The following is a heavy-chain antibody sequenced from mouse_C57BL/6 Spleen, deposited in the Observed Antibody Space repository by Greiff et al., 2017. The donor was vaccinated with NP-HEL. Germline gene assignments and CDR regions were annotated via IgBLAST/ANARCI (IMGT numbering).Heavy chain of an antibody. CDR1: GYTFTSYW. V-gene: IGHV1-50*01. D-gene: IGHD2-2*01. J-gene: IGHJ2*01. Sequence: QVQLKQPGAELVKPGASVKLSCKASGYTFTSYWMQWVKQRPGQGLEWIGEIDPSDSYTNYNQKFKGKATLTVDTSSSTAYMQLSSLTSEDSAVYYCARKDGYDAVDYWGQGTTLTVSS. CDR2: IDPSDSYT. CDR3: ARKDGYDAVDY.